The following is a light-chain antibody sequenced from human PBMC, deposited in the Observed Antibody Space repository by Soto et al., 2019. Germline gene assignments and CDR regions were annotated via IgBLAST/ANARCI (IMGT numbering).Light chain of an antibody. CDR2: EVN. Sequence: QSALTQPASLSGSPGQSITISCTGTSSDIGAYDYVSWFQQHPGKAPKLMISEVNNRPSGVSNRFSGSKSGNTAYLTISGLQVEDEAEYYCSSYTSISNIDVVFGGGTKVTAL. CDR3: SSYTSISNIDVV. V-gene: IGLV2-14*01. J-gene: IGLJ2*01. CDR1: SSDIGAYDY.